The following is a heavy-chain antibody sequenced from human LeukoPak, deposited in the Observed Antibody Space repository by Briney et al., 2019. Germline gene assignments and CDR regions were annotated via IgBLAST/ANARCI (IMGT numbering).Heavy chain of an antibody. CDR3: ARDLSGSGSFPYGMDV. D-gene: IGHD2-15*01. CDR1: GGSIRSYY. J-gene: IGHJ6*04. V-gene: IGHV4-59*01. Sequence: SETLSLTCTVSGGSIRSYYWSWIRQPPGKGLEWIGYVYYSGSTKYNPSLKSRVTTSEDTSKNEFSLNLSSVTAADTAVYYCARDLSGSGSFPYGMDVWGKGTTVTVSS. CDR2: VYYSGST.